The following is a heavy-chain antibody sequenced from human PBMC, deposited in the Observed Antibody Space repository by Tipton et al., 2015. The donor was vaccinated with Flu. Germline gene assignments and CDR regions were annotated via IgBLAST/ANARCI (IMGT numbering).Heavy chain of an antibody. Sequence: SLRLSCAASEFTFSSYEMSWVRQAPGKGLEWVSYIDGSGSTIYYAESVKGRFTISRDNAKNSLSLQMNSLRAEDTAVYYCARILESRYGAFDLWGQGTLVSVSS. V-gene: IGHV3-48*03. J-gene: IGHJ3*01. CDR1: EFTFSSYE. CDR2: IDGSGSTI. D-gene: IGHD3-9*01. CDR3: ARILESRYGAFDL.